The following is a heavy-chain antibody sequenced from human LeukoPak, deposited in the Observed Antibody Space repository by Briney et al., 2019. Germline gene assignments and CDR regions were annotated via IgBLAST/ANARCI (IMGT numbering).Heavy chain of an antibody. CDR2: IIPIFGTA. Sequence: SVKVSCKASGGTFSSYAISWVRQAPGQGLEWMGGIIPIFGTANYAQKFQGRVTITTDESTSTAYMELSSLRSEDTAVYYCAGDYCSSTSCYPIFFDYWGQGTLVTVSS. V-gene: IGHV1-69*05. CDR3: AGDYCSSTSCYPIFFDY. J-gene: IGHJ4*02. CDR1: GGTFSSYA. D-gene: IGHD2-2*01.